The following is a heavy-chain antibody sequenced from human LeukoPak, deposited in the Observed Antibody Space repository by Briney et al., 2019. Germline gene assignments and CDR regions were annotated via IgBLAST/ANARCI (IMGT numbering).Heavy chain of an antibody. J-gene: IGHJ4*02. CDR3: ARDAGYGGNSDY. V-gene: IGHV3-7*01. CDR2: INKDGSDK. CDR1: GFTYNMYL. D-gene: IGHD4-23*01. Sequence: GGALRLSCAASGFTYNMYLMTWVRQAPGKGLESVAYINKDGSDKYYVDSVKGRFTVSRDNAKNSLYLQMNSLRAEDTAVYYCARDAGYGGNSDYWGQGTLVTVSS.